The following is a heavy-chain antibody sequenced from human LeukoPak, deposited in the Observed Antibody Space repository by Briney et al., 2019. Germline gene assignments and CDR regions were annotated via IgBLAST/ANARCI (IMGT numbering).Heavy chain of an antibody. CDR3: AKEGLSGYGSLDPLDV. V-gene: IGHV3-74*01. CDR2: INDDGRAT. CDR1: GFTFSNYW. D-gene: IGHD5-12*01. Sequence: GGSLRLSCAASGFTFSNYWMHWVRQVPGKGLVWVSRINDDGRATFYADSVKGRFTISRDNYRNTLDLQMNSLRSEDTAVYYCAKEGLSGYGSLDPLDVWGQGTRVTVFS. J-gene: IGHJ3*01.